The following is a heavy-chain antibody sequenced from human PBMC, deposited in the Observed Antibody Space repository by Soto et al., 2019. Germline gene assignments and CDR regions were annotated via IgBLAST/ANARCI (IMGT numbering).Heavy chain of an antibody. J-gene: IGHJ4*02. Sequence: PSETLSLTCTVSGDSISSYYWSWIRQPPGKGLEWIGYIYYSGSTNYNPSLKSRVTISVDTSKNQFSLKLSSVTAADTAVYYCARSNGDYGDYWSQVNLVTVSS. CDR3: ARSNGDYGDY. CDR2: IYYSGST. D-gene: IGHD4-17*01. CDR1: GDSISSYY. V-gene: IGHV4-59*01.